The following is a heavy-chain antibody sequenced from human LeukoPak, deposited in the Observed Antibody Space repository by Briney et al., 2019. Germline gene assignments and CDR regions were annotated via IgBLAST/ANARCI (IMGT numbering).Heavy chain of an antibody. CDR3: ARPSRTYCGGDCYSGWAFDI. D-gene: IGHD2-21*02. CDR1: GYSFTSYW. Sequence: GESLKISCKGSGYSFTSYWIGWVREMPAKGLEWMGIIYPGDSDTRYSPSFQGQVTISADKSISTAYLQWSSLKASDTAMYYCARPSRTYCGGDCYSGWAFDIWGQGTMVTVSS. J-gene: IGHJ3*02. CDR2: IYPGDSDT. V-gene: IGHV5-51*01.